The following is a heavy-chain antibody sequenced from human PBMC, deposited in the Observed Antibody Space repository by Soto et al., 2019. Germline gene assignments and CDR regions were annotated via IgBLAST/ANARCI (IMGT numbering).Heavy chain of an antibody. V-gene: IGHV4-59*08. Sequence: PSETLSLTCTVSGGSISSYYWSWIRQPPGKGLEWIGYIYYSGSTNYNPSLKSRVTISVDTSKNQFSLKLSSVTAADTAVYYCARTPMVYAIPWFDPWGQGTLVTVSS. J-gene: IGHJ5*02. CDR1: GGSISSYY. D-gene: IGHD2-8*01. CDR2: IYYSGST. CDR3: ARTPMVYAIPWFDP.